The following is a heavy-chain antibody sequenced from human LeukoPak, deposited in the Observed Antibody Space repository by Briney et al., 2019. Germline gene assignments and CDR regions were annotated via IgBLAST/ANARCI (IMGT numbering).Heavy chain of an antibody. CDR3: ARRGSYLVMGGFDI. CDR2: INHIGDI. J-gene: IGHJ3*02. D-gene: IGHD3-10*01. Sequence: SETLSLTCEVSGGSFSGHLWTWIRQPPGKGLEWIGQINHIGDINYNASLGSRLTISVDTSKTQFSLKLTSLTAADTAIFYCARRGSYLVMGGFDIWGQGTLVAVSS. V-gene: IGHV4-34*01. CDR1: GGSFSGHL.